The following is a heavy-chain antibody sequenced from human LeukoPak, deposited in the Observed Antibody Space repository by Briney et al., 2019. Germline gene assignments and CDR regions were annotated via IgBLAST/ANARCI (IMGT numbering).Heavy chain of an antibody. V-gene: IGHV1-18*01. CDR3: ARDPGGSSGWYSTGDY. CDR1: GYTFTSYG. Sequence: ASVKVSCKASGYTFTSYGISWVRQAPGQGLEWMGWISAYNGNTNYAQKLQGRVTMTTDTSTSTAYMELRSLRSDDTAVYYCARDPGGSSGWYSTGDYWGREPWSPSPQ. D-gene: IGHD6-19*01. CDR2: ISAYNGNT. J-gene: IGHJ4*02.